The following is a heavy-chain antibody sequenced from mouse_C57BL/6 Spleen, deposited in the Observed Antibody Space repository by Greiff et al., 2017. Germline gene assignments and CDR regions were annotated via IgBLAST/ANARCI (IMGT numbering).Heavy chain of an antibody. CDR1: GYTFTSYW. V-gene: IGHV1-69*01. CDR2: IDPSDSYT. D-gene: IGHD1-1*01. Sequence: QVQLQQPGAELVMPGASVKLSCKASGYTFTSYWMHWVKQRPGQGLEWIGEIDPSDSYTNYNQKFKGKSTLAVDKSSSTAYMQLSSLTSEDSAVYYCARHPDGSSHYYAMDYWGQGTSVTVSS. J-gene: IGHJ4*01. CDR3: ARHPDGSSHYYAMDY.